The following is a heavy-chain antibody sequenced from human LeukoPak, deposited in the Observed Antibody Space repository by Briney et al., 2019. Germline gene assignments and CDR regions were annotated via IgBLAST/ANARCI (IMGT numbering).Heavy chain of an antibody. D-gene: IGHD2-2*01. CDR2: INPNSGGT. CDR3: ARVLPRIYCSSTSCPIDY. J-gene: IGHJ4*02. Sequence: ASVKVSCKASGYTFTGYYMHWVRQAPGQGLEWMGWINPNSGGTNYAQKFQGRVTMTRDTSISTAYMELSRLRSDDTAVYYCARVLPRIYCSSTSCPIDYWGQGTLVISSS. CDR1: GYTFTGYY. V-gene: IGHV1-2*02.